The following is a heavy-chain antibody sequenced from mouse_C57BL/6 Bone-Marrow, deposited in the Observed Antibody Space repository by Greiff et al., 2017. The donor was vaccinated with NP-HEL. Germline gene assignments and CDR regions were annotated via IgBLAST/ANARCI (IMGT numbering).Heavy chain of an antibody. D-gene: IGHD2-4*01. CDR1: GFTFSDFY. Sequence: EVQVVESGGGLVQSERSLRLSCATSGFTFSDFYMEWVRQAPGKGLEWIAASRNKANDYTTEYSASVKGRFIVSRDTSQSILYLQMNALRAEDTAIYYCAREGYDYDGFDYWGQGTTLTVSS. J-gene: IGHJ2*01. CDR2: SRNKANDYTT. V-gene: IGHV7-1*01. CDR3: AREGYDYDGFDY.